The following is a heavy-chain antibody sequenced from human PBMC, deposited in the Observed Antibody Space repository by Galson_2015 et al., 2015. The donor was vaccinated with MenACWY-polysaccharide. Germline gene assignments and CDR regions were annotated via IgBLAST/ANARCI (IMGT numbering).Heavy chain of an antibody. CDR2: IYYSGST. J-gene: IGHJ5*02. CDR3: ARHNGCGGDCESTNWFDP. Sequence: LSLTCTVSGGSISSSSYYWGWIRQPPGKGLEWIGSIYYSGSTYYNPSLKSRVTISVDTSKNQFSLKLSSVTAADTAVYYCARHNGCGGDCESTNWFDPWGQGTLVTVSS. V-gene: IGHV4-39*01. CDR1: GGSISSSSYY. D-gene: IGHD2-21*02.